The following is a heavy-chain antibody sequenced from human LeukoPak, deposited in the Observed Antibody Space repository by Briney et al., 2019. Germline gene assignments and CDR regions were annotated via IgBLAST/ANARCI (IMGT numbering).Heavy chain of an antibody. V-gene: IGHV4-39*07. CDR3: ARDFSSSWYSYFDY. Sequence: SETLSLTCNVSGGSISSSNHYWAWTRQPPGKGLEWIGNIYYSGRTYYSPSLKSRVTISVDTSKKQFSLNLSSVTAADTAVYYCARDFSSSWYSYFDYWGQGMLVTVSS. CDR1: GGSISSSNHY. D-gene: IGHD6-13*01. CDR2: IYYSGRT. J-gene: IGHJ4*02.